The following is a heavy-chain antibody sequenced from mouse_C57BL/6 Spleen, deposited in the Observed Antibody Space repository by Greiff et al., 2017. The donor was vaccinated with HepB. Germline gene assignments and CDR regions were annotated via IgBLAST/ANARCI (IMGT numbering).Heavy chain of an antibody. V-gene: IGHV5-6*01. CDR3: ARLGDGNPFAY. Sequence: EVKLMDSGGDLVKPGGSLKLSCAASGFTFSSYGMSWVRQTPDKRLEWVATISSSGSYTYYPDSVKGRFTISRDNAKNTLYLQMSSLKSEDTAMYYCARLGDGNPFAYWGQGTLVTVSA. D-gene: IGHD2-1*01. J-gene: IGHJ3*01. CDR1: GFTFSSYG. CDR2: ISSSGSYT.